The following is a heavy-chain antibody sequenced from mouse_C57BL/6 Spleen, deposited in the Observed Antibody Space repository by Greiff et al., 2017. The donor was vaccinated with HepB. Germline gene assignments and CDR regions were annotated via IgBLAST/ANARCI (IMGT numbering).Heavy chain of an antibody. CDR1: GYTFTSYT. V-gene: IGHV1-4*01. Sequence: VKLMESGAELARPGASVKMSCKASGYTFTSYTMHWVKQRPGQGLEWIGYINPSSGYTKYNQKFKDKATLTADKSSSTAYMQLSSLTSEDSAVYYCARGNYYGSNFDYWGQGTTLTVSS. CDR2: INPSSGYT. CDR3: ARGNYYGSNFDY. D-gene: IGHD1-1*01. J-gene: IGHJ2*01.